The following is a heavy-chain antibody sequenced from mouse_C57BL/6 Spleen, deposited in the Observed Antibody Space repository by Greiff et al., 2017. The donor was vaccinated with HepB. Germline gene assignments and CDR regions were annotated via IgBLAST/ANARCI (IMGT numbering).Heavy chain of an antibody. Sequence: VHVKQSGPVLVKPGASVKMSCKASGYTFTDYYMNWVKQSHGKSLEWIGVINPYNGGTSYNQKFKGKATLTVDKSSSTAYMELNSLTSEDSAVYYCARGYFDYWGQGTTLTVSS. CDR3: ARGYFDY. V-gene: IGHV1-19*01. CDR2: INPYNGGT. CDR1: GYTFTDYY. J-gene: IGHJ2*01.